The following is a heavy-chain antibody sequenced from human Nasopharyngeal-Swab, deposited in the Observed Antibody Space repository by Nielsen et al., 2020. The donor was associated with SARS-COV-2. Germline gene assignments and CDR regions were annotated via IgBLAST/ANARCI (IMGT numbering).Heavy chain of an antibody. Sequence: KVSCKGSGYSFTSYWISWVRQMPGKGLEWMGRIDPSDSYTTYSPSFQGHVTISADKSISTAYLQWSSLKASDTAMYYCAASRGPGSYYYGSGDQSMDVWGQGTTVTVSS. D-gene: IGHD3-10*01. CDR1: GYSFTSYW. J-gene: IGHJ6*02. V-gene: IGHV5-10-1*01. CDR2: IDPSDSYT. CDR3: AASRGPGSYYYGSGDQSMDV.